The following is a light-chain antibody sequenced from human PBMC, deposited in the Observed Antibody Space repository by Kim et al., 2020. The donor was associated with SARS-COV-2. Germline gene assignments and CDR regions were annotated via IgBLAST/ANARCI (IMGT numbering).Light chain of an antibody. CDR3: TAWDSSLSAWV. Sequence: QTAPHTCEGDSSDVGNEGAAWLQQHQGHPPKLLSYRNNNRPSGISERLSASRSGNTASLTISGLQPEDEADYYCTAWDSSLSAWVFGGGTQLTVL. J-gene: IGLJ3*02. V-gene: IGLV10-54*01. CDR1: SSDVGNEG. CDR2: RNN.